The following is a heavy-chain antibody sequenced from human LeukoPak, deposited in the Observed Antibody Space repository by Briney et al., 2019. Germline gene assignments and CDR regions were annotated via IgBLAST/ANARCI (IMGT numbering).Heavy chain of an antibody. Sequence: GGSLRLSCAASGFTFSSYNMNWVRQAPGKGLEWVACICSSSSTIYYADSVKGRFTISRENAKNSLYLQMNSLRAEDTAVYYCAREGGHCTNGVCDTKRFDYWGQGTLVTVSS. CDR3: AREGGHCTNGVCDTKRFDY. D-gene: IGHD2-8*01. V-gene: IGHV3-48*04. CDR1: GFTFSSYN. J-gene: IGHJ4*02. CDR2: ICSSSSTI.